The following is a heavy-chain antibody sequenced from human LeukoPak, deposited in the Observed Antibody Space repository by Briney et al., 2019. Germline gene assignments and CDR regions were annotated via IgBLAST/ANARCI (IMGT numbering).Heavy chain of an antibody. J-gene: IGHJ4*02. CDR1: GGSFSGYY. V-gene: IGHV4-34*01. Sequence: SETLSLTCAVYGGSFSGYYWSWIRQPPGKGLEWIGEINHNGSTNYNPSLKSRVTISVDTSKNQFSLKLSSVTAADTAVYYCARDKQWLVRYYFDYWGQGTLVTVSS. CDR3: ARDKQWLVRYYFDY. CDR2: INHNGST. D-gene: IGHD6-19*01.